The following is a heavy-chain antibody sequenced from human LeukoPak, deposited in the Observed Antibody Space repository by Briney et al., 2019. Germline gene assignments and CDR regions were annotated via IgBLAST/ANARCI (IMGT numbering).Heavy chain of an antibody. Sequence: GESLRLSCTASGSTFSTYPMTWARQAPGQGLEWVSAISGNSATIYYADSVKGRFTISRDNSKNTLYLQMYSLRAEDTAVYYCAKILSGTYSFDLWGQGTLVTVSS. CDR3: AKILSGTYSFDL. V-gene: IGHV3-23*01. J-gene: IGHJ4*02. D-gene: IGHD1-26*01. CDR1: GSTFSTYP. CDR2: ISGNSATI.